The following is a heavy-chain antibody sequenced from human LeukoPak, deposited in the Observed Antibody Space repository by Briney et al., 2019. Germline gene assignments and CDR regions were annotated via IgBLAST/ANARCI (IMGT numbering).Heavy chain of an antibody. CDR3: ARDHSGCLDY. D-gene: IGHD5-12*01. V-gene: IGHV1-69*13. CDR2: IIPIFGTA. Sequence: VASVKVSCKASGGTFSSYAISWVRQAPGQGLEWMGGIIPIFGTANYAQKFQGRVTITADESTSTAYIELSSLRSEDTAVYYCARDHSGCLDYWGQGTLVTVSS. J-gene: IGHJ4*02. CDR1: GGTFSSYA.